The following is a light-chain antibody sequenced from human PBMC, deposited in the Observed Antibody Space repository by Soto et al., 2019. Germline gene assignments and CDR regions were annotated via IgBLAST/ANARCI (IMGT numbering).Light chain of an antibody. CDR2: EVS. CDR3: SAYTSSSIDYV. J-gene: IGLJ1*01. CDR1: TSDVGGYNY. V-gene: IGLV2-14*01. Sequence: QSALTQPASVSGSPGQSIPISCTGTTSDVGGYNYVSWYQQHPGKAPKLRIYEVSNRPSGVSNRFSGSKSGNTASLTISGLQAEDEADYYCSAYTSSSIDYVFGTGTKLTVL.